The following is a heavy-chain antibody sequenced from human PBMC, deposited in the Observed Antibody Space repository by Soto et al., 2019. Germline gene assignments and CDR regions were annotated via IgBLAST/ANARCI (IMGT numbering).Heavy chain of an antibody. CDR3: ARRWSRSGFDY. CDR2: MYIGGDT. CDR1: GFTVSSNY. Sequence: VQLVESGGGLIQPGGSLRLSCAASGFTVSSNYMTWVRQPPGKGLEWVSVMYIGGDTYYADSVKGRFTISRDNSKNTLYLQMNSLRADDTAVYYGARRWSRSGFDYWGQGTLVTVSS. V-gene: IGHV3-53*01. J-gene: IGHJ4*02. D-gene: IGHD2-15*01.